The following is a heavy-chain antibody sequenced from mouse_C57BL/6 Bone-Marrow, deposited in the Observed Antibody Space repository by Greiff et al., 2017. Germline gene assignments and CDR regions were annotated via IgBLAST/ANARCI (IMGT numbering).Heavy chain of an antibody. CDR1: GFTFSDYY. V-gene: IGHV5-16*01. J-gene: IGHJ2*01. CDR3: ARGSVYDYALDY. D-gene: IGHD2-4*01. CDR2: INYDGGST. Sequence: EVMLVESEGGLVQPGSSMKLSCTASGFTFSDYYMAWVRQVPQKGIEGVANINYDGGSTYYLDSLKSRFIISRDNAKNILFLKMSSLNSEDTATYYCARGSVYDYALDYWGQGTTLTVSS.